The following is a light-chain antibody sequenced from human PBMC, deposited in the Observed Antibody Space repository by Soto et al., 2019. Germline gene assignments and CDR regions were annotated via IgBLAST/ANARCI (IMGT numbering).Light chain of an antibody. V-gene: IGKV1-12*01. CDR2: DAS. CDR3: QQISSFPPK. J-gene: IGKJ4*01. CDR1: RNIKTS. Sequence: DIQMTQSPSSVSASVGDRVTITCRASRNIKTSLAWYQQRPGKGPELLIYDASTLQSGVPSRISGSGSGTEFTLTISRLQPEDFAIFYCQQISSFPPKFGGGNKVAI.